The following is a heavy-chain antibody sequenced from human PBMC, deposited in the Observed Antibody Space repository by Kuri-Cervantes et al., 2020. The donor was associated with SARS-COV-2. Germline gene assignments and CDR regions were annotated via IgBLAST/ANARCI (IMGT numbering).Heavy chain of an antibody. J-gene: IGHJ4*02. Sequence: SGPTLVKPTQTLTLTCTLSGFSLTSTGMCVSWIRQPPGRALEWLAFIDWDDNKYYSTSLETRLTISKDTSKNQVILTMRNMDPADTATYYCARHSSGSYCDYWGQGTPVTVSS. V-gene: IGHV2-70*01. CDR3: ARHSSGSYCDY. D-gene: IGHD6-19*01. CDR2: IDWDDNK. CDR1: GFSLTSTGMC.